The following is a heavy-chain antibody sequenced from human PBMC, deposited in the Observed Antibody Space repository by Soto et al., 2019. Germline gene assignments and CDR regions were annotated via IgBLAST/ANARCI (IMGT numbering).Heavy chain of an antibody. V-gene: IGHV3-30-3*01. D-gene: IGHD4-17*01. CDR1: GFTFSSYA. Sequence: PGGSLRLSCAASGFTFSSYAMHWVRQAPGKGLEWVAVISYDGSNKYYADSVKGRFTISRDNSKNTLYLQMNSLRAEDTAVYYCAKAFGTTVVTPEYWGQGTLVTVSS. CDR3: AKAFGTTVVTPEY. CDR2: ISYDGSNK. J-gene: IGHJ4*02.